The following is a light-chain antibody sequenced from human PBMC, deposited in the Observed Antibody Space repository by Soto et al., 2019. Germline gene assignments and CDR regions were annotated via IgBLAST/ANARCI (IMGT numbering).Light chain of an antibody. CDR2: HVS. J-gene: IGLJ2*01. CDR1: TSDVGDYNY. Sequence: ALTQPASVSGSPGQSITISCTATTSDVGDYNYVSWYQQYPGKAPKPIIYHVSNRPSGVSNRFSGSKSGDTASLTISGLQAEDEADYYRSSYTSGGSVIFGGGTKVTVL. CDR3: SSYTSGGSVI. V-gene: IGLV2-14*01.